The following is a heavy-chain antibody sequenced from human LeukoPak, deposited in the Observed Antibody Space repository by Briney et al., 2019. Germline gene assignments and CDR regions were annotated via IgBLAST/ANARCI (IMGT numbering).Heavy chain of an antibody. V-gene: IGHV4-4*09. CDR1: GGSISSYY. D-gene: IGHD6-13*01. Sequence: SETLSLTCTVSGGSISSYYWSWIRQPPGKGLEWIGYIYTSGSTNYNPSLKSRVTISVDTFKNQFSLKLSSVTAADTAVYYCARLGIAAAGAFWFDPWGQGTLVTVSS. CDR3: ARLGIAAAGAFWFDP. J-gene: IGHJ5*02. CDR2: IYTSGST.